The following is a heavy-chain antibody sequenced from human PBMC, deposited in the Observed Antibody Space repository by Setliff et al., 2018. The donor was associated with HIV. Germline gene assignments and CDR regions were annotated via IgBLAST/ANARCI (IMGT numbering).Heavy chain of an antibody. J-gene: IGHJ4*02. D-gene: IGHD4-17*01. Sequence: GSLRLSCAASGFDFKNYAMNWVRQAPGKGLEWVSVIYDDGSTYYADSVKGRFTVSRDESKNTLLLQMDSLRVEDTAVYYCARGHYGAWGQGTLVTVSS. CDR1: GFDFKNYA. CDR2: IYDDGST. CDR3: ARGHYGA. V-gene: IGHV3-53*01.